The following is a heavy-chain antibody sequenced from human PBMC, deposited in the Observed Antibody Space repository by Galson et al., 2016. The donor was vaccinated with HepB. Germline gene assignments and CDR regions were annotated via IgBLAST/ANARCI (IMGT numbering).Heavy chain of an antibody. J-gene: IGHJ4*02. CDR3: ARVRIAVAENSYFFDS. CDR2: IYYSGGST. Sequence: SETLSLTCTVSGVSLSSYYWSWIRQPPGKGLEWIGYIYYSGGSTNYNPSLKSRVTISVDPLKNQFSLKLSSVTAADTAVYFCARVRIAVAENSYFFDSWGQGTLFTVSS. D-gene: IGHD6-19*01. V-gene: IGHV4-59*01. CDR1: GVSLSSYY.